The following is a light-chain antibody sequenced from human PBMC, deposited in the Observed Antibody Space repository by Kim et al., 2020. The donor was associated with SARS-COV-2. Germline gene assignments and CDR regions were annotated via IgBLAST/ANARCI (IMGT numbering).Light chain of an antibody. V-gene: IGKV1-5*01. CDR2: DAS. CDR1: QSISSW. CDR3: QQYNSYSPWT. J-gene: IGKJ1*01. Sequence: DIQMTQSPSTLSASVGDRVTITCRASQSISSWLAWYQQKPGKAPKLLIYDASSLESGVPSRFSGSGSGTEFTLTISSLQPDDFATYYCQQYNSYSPWTFVQGTKVDIK.